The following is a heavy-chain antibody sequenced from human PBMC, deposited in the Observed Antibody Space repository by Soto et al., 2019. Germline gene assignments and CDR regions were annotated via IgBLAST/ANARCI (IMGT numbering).Heavy chain of an antibody. CDR3: ARRERAAGTDWWFDP. J-gene: IGHJ5*02. CDR2: SYYSGST. V-gene: IGHV4-39*01. CDR1: GGSISSSSFH. Sequence: QLQLQESGPGLVKPSETLSLTCTVSGGSISSSSFHWGWIRQPPGKGLEWIGSSYYSGSTYYSPSLKSPVTISVDTSKNQFSLTLSSVTAADTAVYYCARRERAAGTDWWFDPWGQGTLVTVSS. D-gene: IGHD6-13*01.